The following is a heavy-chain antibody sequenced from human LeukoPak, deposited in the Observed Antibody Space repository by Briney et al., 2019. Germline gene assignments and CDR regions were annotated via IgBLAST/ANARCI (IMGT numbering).Heavy chain of an antibody. Sequence: PSETLSLTCNVSGASFSSTTYYWAWIRQPPGKGLEWIGSIYSGGSTFYNPSLMGRVTISVDTSKNQSSLKLNSVTAADTAVYYCARSGVPAAMVTDYWGQGTLVTVSS. CDR2: IYSGGST. D-gene: IGHD2-2*01. CDR1: GASFSSTTYY. J-gene: IGHJ4*02. V-gene: IGHV4-39*01. CDR3: ARSGVPAAMVTDY.